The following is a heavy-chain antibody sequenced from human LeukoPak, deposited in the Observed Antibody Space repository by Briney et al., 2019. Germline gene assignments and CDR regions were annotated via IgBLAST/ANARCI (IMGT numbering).Heavy chain of an antibody. CDR1: GGSISSYY. J-gene: IGHJ6*03. CDR3: ARGPTRSSYYYYYYYMDV. Sequence: SETLSLTCTVSGGSISSYYWSWIRQPPGKGLEWIGYIYYSGSTNYNPSLKSRVTISVDTSKNQVSLKLSSVTAADTAVYYCARGPTRSSYYYYYYYMDVWGKGTTVTVSS. V-gene: IGHV4-59*12. CDR2: IYYSGST.